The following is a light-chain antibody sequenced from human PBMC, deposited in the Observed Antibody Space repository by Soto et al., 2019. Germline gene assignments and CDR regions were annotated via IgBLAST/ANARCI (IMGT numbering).Light chain of an antibody. Sequence: ETVLTQSPGTLSLSPGERATLSCRASQSVSRSSVAWYQHKPGQAPRLLIYSASSRATGIPDRFSGSGSGTDFTLTIYRLEPEDFAVYYCQQHGNSPLTFGPGTKVD. CDR3: QQHGNSPLT. CDR2: SAS. CDR1: QSVSRSS. V-gene: IGKV3-20*01. J-gene: IGKJ3*01.